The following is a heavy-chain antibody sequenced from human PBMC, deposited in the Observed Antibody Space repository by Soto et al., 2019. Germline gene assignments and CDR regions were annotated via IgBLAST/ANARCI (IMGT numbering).Heavy chain of an antibody. D-gene: IGHD3-3*01. V-gene: IGHV1-2*04. J-gene: IGHJ6*02. CDR1: GYTFTGYY. Sequence: ASVKVSCKASGYTFTGYYMHWVRQAPGQGLEWMGWINPNSGGTNYAQKFQGWVTMTRDTSISTAYMELSRLRSDDTAVYYCEREPLSQYYDFWSCSNGPHSYYYWMDFWCQGTTVTVSS. CDR3: EREPLSQYYDFWSCSNGPHSYYYWMDF. CDR2: INPNSGGT.